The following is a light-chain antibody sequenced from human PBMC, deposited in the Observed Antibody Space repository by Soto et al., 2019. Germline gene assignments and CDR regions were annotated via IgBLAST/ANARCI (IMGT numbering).Light chain of an antibody. Sequence: AIRMTQSPSSCSASTGDRVTITCRACQGISSYLAWYQQKPGKAPKLLIYAASTLQSGVPSRFSGSGSGTDFTLTISCLQSEDFATYYCQQYYSYPPTFGQGTKVEIK. CDR2: AAS. CDR1: QGISSY. J-gene: IGKJ1*01. V-gene: IGKV1-8*01. CDR3: QQYYSYPPT.